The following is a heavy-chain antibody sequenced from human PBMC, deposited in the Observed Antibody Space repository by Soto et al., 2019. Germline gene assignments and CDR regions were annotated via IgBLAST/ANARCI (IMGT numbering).Heavy chain of an antibody. Sequence: SETLSLTCTDSGGSISGYYWSWIRQPPGKGLEWIGYMYNTGSTVYNPSFKSRVTISVDTSKNQFSLKLNSVTAADTAVYYCARDLWGYCGTDCYPLDVWGQGTTVT. CDR3: ARDLWGYCGTDCYPLDV. J-gene: IGHJ6*02. CDR2: MYNTGST. D-gene: IGHD2-21*02. CDR1: GGSISGYY. V-gene: IGHV4-59*01.